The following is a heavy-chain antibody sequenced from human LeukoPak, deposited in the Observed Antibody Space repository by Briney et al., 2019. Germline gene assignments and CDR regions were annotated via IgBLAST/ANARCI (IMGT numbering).Heavy chain of an antibody. V-gene: IGHV4-59*01. J-gene: IGHJ5*02. CDR2: ISYSGNT. Sequence: PSQTLSLTCIVSGGSISGYYLSWIRQPPGKGLEWIGYISYSGNTNYNPSLKSRVTISVDTSKNQFSLKLSSVTAADTAVYFCARGTYYYDSSNREDWFDPWGQGTLVTVSS. CDR1: GGSISGYY. D-gene: IGHD3-22*01. CDR3: ARGTYYYDSSNREDWFDP.